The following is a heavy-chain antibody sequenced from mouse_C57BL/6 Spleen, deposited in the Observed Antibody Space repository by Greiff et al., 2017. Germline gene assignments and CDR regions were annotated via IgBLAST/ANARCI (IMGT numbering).Heavy chain of an antibody. J-gene: IGHJ4*01. CDR2: INPNNGGT. D-gene: IGHD2-4*01. V-gene: IGHV1-18*01. CDR3: ARFDYDRAMDY. Sequence: VHVKQSGPELVKPGASVKIPCKASGYTFTDYNMDWVKQSHGKSLEWIGDINPNNGGTIYNQKFKGKATLTVDKSSSTAYMELRSLTSEDTAVYYCARFDYDRAMDYWGQGTSVTVSS. CDR1: GYTFTDYN.